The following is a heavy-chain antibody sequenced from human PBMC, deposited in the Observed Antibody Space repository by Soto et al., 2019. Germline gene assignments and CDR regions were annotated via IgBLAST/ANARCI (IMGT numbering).Heavy chain of an antibody. CDR2: ISYDGSNK. D-gene: IGHD3-22*01. J-gene: IGHJ4*02. V-gene: IGHV3-30*18. Sequence: WGSLRLSCAASGFTFSSYGMHWVRQAPGKGLEWVAVISYDGSNKYYADSVKGRFTISRDNSKNTLYLQMNSLRAEDTAVYYCAKGSLTDSSGYFDYWGQGTLVTVS. CDR3: AKGSLTDSSGYFDY. CDR1: GFTFSSYG.